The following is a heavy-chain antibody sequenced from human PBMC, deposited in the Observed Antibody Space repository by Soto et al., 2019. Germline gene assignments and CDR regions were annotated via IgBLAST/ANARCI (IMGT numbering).Heavy chain of an antibody. J-gene: IGHJ4*02. Sequence: QVQLVQSGAEVKNPGASVMVSCKASGYTFSKYAMQWVRQALGQRLEWMGWINAGNGNTKYSQKFQGRLSITRDTSANPAYMDLRRLTSEDTAVYCCARGIWVATIASYYFDQWGQGTQVTVSS. CDR1: GYTFSKYA. CDR3: ARGIWVATIASYYFDQ. CDR2: INAGNGNT. D-gene: IGHD5-12*01. V-gene: IGHV1-3*01.